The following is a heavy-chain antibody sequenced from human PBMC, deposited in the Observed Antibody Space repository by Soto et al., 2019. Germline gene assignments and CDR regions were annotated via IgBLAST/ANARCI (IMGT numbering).Heavy chain of an antibody. Sequence: QVQLVQSGAEVKEPGSSVRVSCKASGGTFDNFIMNWVRQTPGQGLEWMGGIVPMLGTPTYAEKFKGRVTISATGSTSTMYMEVTSLRSEDTAIYYCARNGPYCSSLSQYSGMDAWGEGTTVTVSS. D-gene: IGHD2-15*01. CDR3: ARNGPYCSSLSQYSGMDA. V-gene: IGHV1-69*01. CDR1: GGTFDNFI. CDR2: IVPMLGTP. J-gene: IGHJ6*04.